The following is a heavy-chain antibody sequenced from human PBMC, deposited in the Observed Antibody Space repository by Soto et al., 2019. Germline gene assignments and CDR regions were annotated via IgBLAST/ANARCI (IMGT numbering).Heavy chain of an antibody. V-gene: IGHV2-5*02. Sequence: QITLKESGPTLVKPTQTLTLTCTFSGFSLSTSGVGVGWIRQPPGKALEWLALIYWDDDKRDSPFLKSRLTISKDTSKNQVVLTITNMDPVDTATYYCAHSPYSGSSYYFDYWGQGTLVTVSS. J-gene: IGHJ4*02. CDR1: GFSLSTSGVG. CDR3: AHSPYSGSSYYFDY. CDR2: IYWDDDK. D-gene: IGHD6-6*01.